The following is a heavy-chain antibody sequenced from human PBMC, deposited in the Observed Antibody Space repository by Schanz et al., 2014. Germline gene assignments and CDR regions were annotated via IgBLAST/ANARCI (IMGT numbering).Heavy chain of an antibody. CDR3: ASSGAGYSSSWDFDY. D-gene: IGHD6-13*01. Sequence: QVQLVQSGAEVKKPGASVKVSCKASGYTFISYGIKWVRQAPGQGLEWMGWIISILGIPNYAQKFQGRVTFTADKSTFTAYMDVSSLRSEDTAVYYCASSGAGYSSSWDFDYWGQGTLVTVSS. CDR1: GYTFISYG. V-gene: IGHV1-69*10. J-gene: IGHJ4*02. CDR2: IISILGIP.